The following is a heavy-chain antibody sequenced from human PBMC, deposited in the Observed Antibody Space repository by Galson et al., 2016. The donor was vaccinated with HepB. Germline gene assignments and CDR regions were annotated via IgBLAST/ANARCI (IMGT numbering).Heavy chain of an antibody. CDR2: IYHSGRT. Sequence: SETLSLTCAVSGGSVSDNNWWTWVRQSPGTGLEWIGEIYHSGRTNYNPSLKSRVTMSVDKSKNHFSLNLTSATAADTAVYYCARVFFSNGYWDVVDVWGQGTTVAVSS. J-gene: IGHJ6*01. CDR3: ARVFFSNGYWDVVDV. V-gene: IGHV4-4*02. D-gene: IGHD3-22*01. CDR1: GGSVSDNNW.